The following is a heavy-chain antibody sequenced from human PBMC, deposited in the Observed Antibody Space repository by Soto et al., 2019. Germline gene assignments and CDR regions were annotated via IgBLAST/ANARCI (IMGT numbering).Heavy chain of an antibody. V-gene: IGHV4-31*03. CDR2: IYYSGST. CDR1: GGSIGSGGYY. CDR3: ARHLASVSGSYYSVWIYYFDY. D-gene: IGHD1-26*01. Sequence: PSETLSLTCTVSGGSIGSGGYYWSGIRQHPGKGLEWIGYIYYSGSTYYNPSLKSRVTISVDTSKNQFSLKLSSVTAADTAVYYCARHLASVSGSYYSVWIYYFDYWGQGTLVSVS. J-gene: IGHJ4*02.